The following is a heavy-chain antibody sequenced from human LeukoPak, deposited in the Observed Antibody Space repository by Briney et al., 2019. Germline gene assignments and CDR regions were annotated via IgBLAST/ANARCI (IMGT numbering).Heavy chain of an antibody. CDR2: ISYDGSNK. Sequence: GRSLRLSCAAPGFTFSSYAMHWVRQAPGKGLEWVAVISYDGSNKYYADSVKGRFTISRDNSKNTLYLQMNSLRAEDTAVYYCARGDYGDYNGNSPTDYWGQGTLVTVSS. V-gene: IGHV3-30-3*01. CDR3: ARGDYGDYNGNSPTDY. CDR1: GFTFSSYA. D-gene: IGHD4-17*01. J-gene: IGHJ4*02.